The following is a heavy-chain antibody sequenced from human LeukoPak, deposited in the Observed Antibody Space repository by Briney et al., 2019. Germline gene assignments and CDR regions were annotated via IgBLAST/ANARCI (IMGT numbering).Heavy chain of an antibody. CDR2: ISSRGTNT. CDR3: AKDHSGSYDY. Sequence: PGGSLRLSCAASGFTFSSYAMIWVRQAPGKGLEWVSAISSRGTNTYYADSVKGRFTISRDNSKNTLYLQMNSLRVEDTAVYYCAKDHSGSYDYWGQGTLVTVSS. J-gene: IGHJ4*02. CDR1: GFTFSSYA. V-gene: IGHV3-23*01. D-gene: IGHD1-26*01.